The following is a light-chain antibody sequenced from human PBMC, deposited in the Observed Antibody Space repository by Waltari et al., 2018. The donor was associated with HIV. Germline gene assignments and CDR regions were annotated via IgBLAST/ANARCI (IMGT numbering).Light chain of an antibody. CDR1: QSVSSN. Sequence: EIVMPQSPATLSVSPGARATLSCRASQSVSSNLAWYQQKPGQAPRLLIYGASTRATGIPARFSGSGSGTEFTLTISSLQSEDFAVYYCQQYNNWPPLMYTFGQGTKLEIK. V-gene: IGKV3-15*01. CDR3: QQYNNWPPLMYT. J-gene: IGKJ2*01. CDR2: GAS.